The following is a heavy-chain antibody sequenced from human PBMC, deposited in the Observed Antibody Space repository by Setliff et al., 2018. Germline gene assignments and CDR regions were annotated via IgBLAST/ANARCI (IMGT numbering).Heavy chain of an antibody. CDR3: ARSFSRREKFLLDY. CDR1: GGSISNYY. V-gene: IGHV4-4*07. CDR2: IYTSGST. Sequence: SETLSLTCTVSGGSISNYYWSWIRQPAGKGLEWIGRIYTSGSTNYNPSLKSRVTMSVDTSKNQFSLKVSSVTAAETAVYYCARSFSRREKFLLDYWGQGALVTVSS. J-gene: IGHJ4*02.